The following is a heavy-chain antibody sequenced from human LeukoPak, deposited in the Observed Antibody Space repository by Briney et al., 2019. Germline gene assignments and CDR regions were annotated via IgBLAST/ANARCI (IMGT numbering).Heavy chain of an antibody. V-gene: IGHV3-21*01. CDR3: ARDYGDYEPGRHHYYYYYMDV. D-gene: IGHD4-17*01. CDR2: ISSSSSYI. Sequence: GGSLRLSCAASGFTFSSYSMNWVRQTPGKGLEWDLSISSSSSYIFYADSVKGRFTMSRDNAKKSLFLQMNSLRAEDTAVYYCARDYGDYEPGRHHYYYYYMDVWGKGTTVTVSS. CDR1: GFTFSSYS. J-gene: IGHJ6*03.